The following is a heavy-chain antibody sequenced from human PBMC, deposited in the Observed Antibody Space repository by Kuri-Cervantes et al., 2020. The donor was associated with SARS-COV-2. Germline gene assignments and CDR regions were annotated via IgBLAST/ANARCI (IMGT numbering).Heavy chain of an antibody. V-gene: IGHV3-30-3*01. CDR2: ISYDGSKK. J-gene: IGHJ4*02. D-gene: IGHD3-22*01. CDR3: ARDGYDSSGYYLDY. CDR1: GFTFSSYA. Sequence: GESLKISCAASGFTFSSYAMHWVRQAPGKGLEWVAVISYDGSKKYYADSVKGRFTISRDNSKKTLYLQMNSLRAEDTAVYYCARDGYDSSGYYLDYWGQGTLVTVSS.